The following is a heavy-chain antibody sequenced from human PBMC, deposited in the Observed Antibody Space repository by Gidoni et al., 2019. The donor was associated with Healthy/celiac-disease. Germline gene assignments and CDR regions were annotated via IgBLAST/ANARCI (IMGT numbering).Heavy chain of an antibody. CDR2: INHSGST. J-gene: IGHJ4*02. Sequence: QVQLQQWGAGLLKPSETLSLTCAVYVVSFSGYYWSWIRQPPGKGLEWIGEINHSGSTNYNPSLKSRVTISVDTSKNQFSLKLSSVTAADTAVYYCARGYSSGYYLRPTYDYWGQGTLVTVSS. CDR1: VVSFSGYY. CDR3: ARGYSSGYYLRPTYDY. V-gene: IGHV4-34*01. D-gene: IGHD3-22*01.